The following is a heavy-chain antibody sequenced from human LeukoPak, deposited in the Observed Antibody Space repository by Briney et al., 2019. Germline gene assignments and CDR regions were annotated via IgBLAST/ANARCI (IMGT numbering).Heavy chain of an antibody. Sequence: GSSVKVSCKASGGTFSSYAISWVRQAPGQGLEWMGRIIPILGIANYAQKFQGRVTITADKSTSTAYMELSSLRSEDTAVYYCATPAPRYCSGGSCLDYWGQGTLVTVSS. CDR2: IIPILGIA. CDR1: GGTFSSYA. D-gene: IGHD2-15*01. CDR3: ATPAPRYCSGGSCLDY. J-gene: IGHJ4*02. V-gene: IGHV1-69*04.